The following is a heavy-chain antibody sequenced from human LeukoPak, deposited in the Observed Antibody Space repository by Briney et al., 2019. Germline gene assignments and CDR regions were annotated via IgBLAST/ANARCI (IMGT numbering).Heavy chain of an antibody. V-gene: IGHV3-53*01. J-gene: IGHJ6*04. Sequence: GQSLRLSCAAAGFTVSSNYMSWVRQAPGKGLGWVSAIYSGGSPYYADSVKGRFTISRDNSKNTLYLQMKSLRAEDTAVYYCARDRGYSGYDIDGMDVWGKGTTVTVSS. CDR3: ARDRGYSGYDIDGMDV. D-gene: IGHD5-12*01. CDR2: IYSGGSP. CDR1: GFTVSSNY.